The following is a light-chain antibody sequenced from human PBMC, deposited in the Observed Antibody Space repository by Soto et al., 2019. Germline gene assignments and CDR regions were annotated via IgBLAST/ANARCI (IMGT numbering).Light chain of an antibody. J-gene: IGKJ4*01. CDR1: QSISNY. V-gene: IGKV1-39*01. CDR3: QQSHSTPLT. CDR2: TAS. Sequence: DIQMTQSPSSLSASVGDRVTITCRASQSISNYLNWYQQKPGTAPKLLIYTASSLQSGVPSRFSGSGSGTDFTLNISSLQPEDFATYYCQQSHSTPLTFGGGTKVEIK.